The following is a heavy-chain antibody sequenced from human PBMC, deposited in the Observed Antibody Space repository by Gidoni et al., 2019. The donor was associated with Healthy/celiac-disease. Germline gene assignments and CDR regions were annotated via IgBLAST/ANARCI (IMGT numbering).Heavy chain of an antibody. CDR1: GFTFSSYW. J-gene: IGHJ4*02. D-gene: IGHD6-13*01. V-gene: IGHV3-7*01. CDR2: IKQDGSEK. Sequence: EVQLVESGGGLVQPGGSLRLSCAASGFTFSSYWMSWVRQAPGKGLEWVANIKQDGSEKYYVDSVKGRFTISRDNAKNSLYLQMNSLRAEDTAVYYCARVSRRRQLVIRDGGYFDYWGQGTLVTVSS. CDR3: ARVSRRRQLVIRDGGYFDY.